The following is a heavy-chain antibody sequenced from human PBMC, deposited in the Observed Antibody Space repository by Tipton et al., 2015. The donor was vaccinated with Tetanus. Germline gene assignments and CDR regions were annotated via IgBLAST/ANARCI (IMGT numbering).Heavy chain of an antibody. D-gene: IGHD3-10*01. CDR3: ARGGFGEFPDY. J-gene: IGHJ4*02. CDR1: GGSVSSGSYY. V-gene: IGHV4-61*01. CDR2: IYYSGST. Sequence: TLSLTCTVSGGSVSSGSYYWSWIRQPPGKGLEWIGHIYYSGSTNHNPSLKSRVTISVDTSKNQFSLKLSSVTAADTAVYYCARGGFGEFPDYWGQGTLVTVSS.